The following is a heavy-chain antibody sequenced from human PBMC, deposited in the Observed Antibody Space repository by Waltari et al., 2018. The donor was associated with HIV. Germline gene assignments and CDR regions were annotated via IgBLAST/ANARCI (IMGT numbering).Heavy chain of an antibody. CDR3: ARSINSVIQQHFDP. D-gene: IGHD1-1*01. CDR2: IYHSGST. V-gene: IGHV4-39*01. CDR1: GGSISRDTYY. Sequence: QLQLQESGPGLVKPSETLSLTCSVSGGSISRDTYYWGWIRQPPGKGLEWIGIIYHSGSTDYNPSLKSRVTISIDTSKNQFSLKVRSVTAADTAIYYCARSINSVIQQHFDPWGQGTLVTVSS. J-gene: IGHJ5*02.